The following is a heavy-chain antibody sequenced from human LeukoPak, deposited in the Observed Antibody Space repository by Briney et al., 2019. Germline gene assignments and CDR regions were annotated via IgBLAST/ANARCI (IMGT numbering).Heavy chain of an antibody. CDR1: GFTFTNYA. CDR3: AKGIYSSGWSYFDY. D-gene: IGHD6-19*01. V-gene: IGHV3-23*01. Sequence: GGSLRLSCAASGFTFTNYAVSWVRQAPGKGLEWVSSVSGRADYTSYADSVKGRFTISRDNSKNTLYLQMNSLRAEDTAVYYCAKGIYSSGWSYFDYWGQGTLVTVSS. CDR2: VSGRADYT. J-gene: IGHJ4*02.